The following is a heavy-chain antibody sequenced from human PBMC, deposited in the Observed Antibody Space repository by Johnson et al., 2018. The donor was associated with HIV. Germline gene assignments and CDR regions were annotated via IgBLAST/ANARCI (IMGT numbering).Heavy chain of an antibody. J-gene: IGHJ3*01. CDR3: AREAKSSTWSPDGTDAFDV. D-gene: IGHD1-1*01. CDR2: ISTNGFLT. CDR1: GFTFSNYA. Sequence: VQLVESGGGVVQPGRSLRLSCAASGFTFSNYAMHWVRQAPGKGLEYVSAISTNGFLTYYANSVKGRFTISRDNSKNTLFLQMGSLRPEDMAVYYCAREAKSSTWSPDGTDAFDVWGQGTMVTVSS. V-gene: IGHV3-64*01.